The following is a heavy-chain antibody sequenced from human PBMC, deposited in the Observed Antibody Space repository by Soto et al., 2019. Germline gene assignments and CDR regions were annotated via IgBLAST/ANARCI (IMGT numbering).Heavy chain of an antibody. CDR1: GYTFTSYA. V-gene: IGHV1-3*01. CDR2: INAGNGNT. D-gene: IGHD3-10*01. J-gene: IGHJ4*02. Sequence: ASVKVSCKASGYTFTSYAMHWVRQAPGQRLEWMGWINAGNGNTKYSQKFQGRVTITRDTSASTAYMELSSLRSEDTAVYYCARDLNMVRGIPGYWGQGTLVTVSS. CDR3: ARDLNMVRGIPGY.